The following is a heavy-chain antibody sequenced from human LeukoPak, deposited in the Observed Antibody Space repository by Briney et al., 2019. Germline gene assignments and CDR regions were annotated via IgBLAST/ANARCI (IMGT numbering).Heavy chain of an antibody. CDR3: ARDYYDSSSYPGAFDI. CDR1: GFTFSSYE. D-gene: IGHD3-22*01. J-gene: IGHJ3*02. Sequence: GGSLRLSCAASGFTFSSYEMNWVRQAPGKGPEWVSYISSSGSTVYYAESVTGRFTISRDNAKNSLYLQMNSPRAEDTAVYYCARDYYDSSSYPGAFDIWGQGTMVTVSS. V-gene: IGHV3-48*03. CDR2: ISSSGSTV.